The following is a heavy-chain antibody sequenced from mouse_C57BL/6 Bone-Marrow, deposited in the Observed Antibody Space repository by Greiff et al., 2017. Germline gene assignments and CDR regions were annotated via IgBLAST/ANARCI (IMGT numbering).Heavy chain of an antibody. Sequence: QVQLQQPGAELVRPGSSVKLSCKASGYTFTSYWMDWVKQRPGQGLEWIGNIYPSDSETHYNQKFKDKATLTVDKSSSTAYMQLSSLTSEDSAVYCCARSLPVGTTVVATEFDYWGQGTTLTVSS. CDR3: ARSLPVGTTVVATEFDY. CDR1: GYTFTSYW. CDR2: IYPSDSET. J-gene: IGHJ2*01. D-gene: IGHD1-1*01. V-gene: IGHV1-61*01.